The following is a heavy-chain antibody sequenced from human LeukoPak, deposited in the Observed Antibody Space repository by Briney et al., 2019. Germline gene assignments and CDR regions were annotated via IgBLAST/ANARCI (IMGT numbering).Heavy chain of an antibody. Sequence: GGSLRLSCAASGFTSSSYGMHWVRQAPGKGLEWVAVIWYDGSNKYYADSVKGRFTISRDNSKNTLYLQMNSLRAEDTAVYYCARDPITGTTDGMDVWGQGTTVTVSS. J-gene: IGHJ6*02. D-gene: IGHD1-7*01. CDR3: ARDPITGTTDGMDV. CDR2: IWYDGSNK. V-gene: IGHV3-33*01. CDR1: GFTSSSYG.